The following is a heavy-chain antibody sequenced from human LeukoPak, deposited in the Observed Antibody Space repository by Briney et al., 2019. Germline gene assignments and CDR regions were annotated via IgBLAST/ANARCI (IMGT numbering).Heavy chain of an antibody. CDR3: AKDRQYSSSYHDY. Sequence: GGSLRLSCAASGFTFTPYSMTWVRQAPGKGLEWVAVISYDGSNKYYADSVKGRFTISRDNSKNTLYLQMNSLRAEDTAVYYCAKDRQYSSSYHDYWGQGTLVTVSS. J-gene: IGHJ4*02. CDR1: GFTFTPYS. D-gene: IGHD6-6*01. V-gene: IGHV3-30*18. CDR2: ISYDGSNK.